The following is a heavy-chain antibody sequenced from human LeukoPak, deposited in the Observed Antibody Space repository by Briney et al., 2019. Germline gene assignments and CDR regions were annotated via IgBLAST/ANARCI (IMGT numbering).Heavy chain of an antibody. J-gene: IGHJ5*02. CDR2: IYHSGST. V-gene: IGHV4-38-2*02. CDR3: ARGRKVWYSSGRMNWFDP. D-gene: IGHD6-19*01. Sequence: PSETLSLTCTVSGESISGYYWGWIRQPPGKGLEWIGSIYHSGSTYYNPSLKSRVTISVDTSKNQFSLKLSSVTAADTAVYYCARGRKVWYSSGRMNWFDPWGQGTLVTVSS. CDR1: GESISGYY.